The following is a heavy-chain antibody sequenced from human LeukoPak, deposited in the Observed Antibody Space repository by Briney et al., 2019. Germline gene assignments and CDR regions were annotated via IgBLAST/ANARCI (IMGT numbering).Heavy chain of an antibody. D-gene: IGHD3-3*01. V-gene: IGHV3-23*01. Sequence: GGSLRLSCAASGFTFSSYAMSWVRQAPGKGLEWVSAISCSGGSTYYADSVKGRFTISRDNSKNTLYLQMNSLRAEDTAVYYCAKDPYYDFWSGYRVDNWFDPWGQGTLVTVSS. CDR3: AKDPYYDFWSGYRVDNWFDP. CDR1: GFTFSSYA. CDR2: ISCSGGST. J-gene: IGHJ5*02.